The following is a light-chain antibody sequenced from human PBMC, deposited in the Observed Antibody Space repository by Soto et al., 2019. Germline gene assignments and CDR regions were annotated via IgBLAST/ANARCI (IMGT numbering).Light chain of an antibody. Sequence: QSALTQPPSASGSPGQSVTISCTGASSDVGGYNYVSWYQQHPGKAPKLMIYEVANRPSGVPVRFSGSKSGTSASLAITGLQAEDEADYYCQSYDSSLSGDVFGTGTKVTVL. V-gene: IGLV2-8*01. CDR1: SSDVGGYNY. CDR2: EVA. CDR3: QSYDSSLSGDV. J-gene: IGLJ1*01.